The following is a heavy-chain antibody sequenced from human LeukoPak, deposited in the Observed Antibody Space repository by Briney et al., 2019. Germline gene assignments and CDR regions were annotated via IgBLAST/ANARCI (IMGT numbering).Heavy chain of an antibody. CDR2: IYPGDSDT. CDR3: ARRVSSGYYYSIPSNWFDP. Sequence: GESLKISCKGSGYSFTSYWIGWVRQMPGKGLEWMGIIYPGDSDTRYSPSFQGQVTISADKSISTAYLQWSSLRASDTAMYYCARRVSSGYYYSIPSNWFDPWGQGTLVTVSS. CDR1: GYSFTSYW. V-gene: IGHV5-51*01. J-gene: IGHJ5*02. D-gene: IGHD3-22*01.